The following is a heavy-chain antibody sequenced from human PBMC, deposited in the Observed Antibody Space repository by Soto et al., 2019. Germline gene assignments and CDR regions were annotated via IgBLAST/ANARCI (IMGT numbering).Heavy chain of an antibody. J-gene: IGHJ3*02. D-gene: IGHD4-17*01. CDR3: ALDTLTTYPFDAFDI. Sequence: PGGSLRLSCAVSGFPFGAYAMSWVRQAPGKGLDWVSTISASGPTTYYTDSVKGRFAISRDNSKNMLYLQMNSLRAEDTAVYYCALDTLTTYPFDAFDIWGQGTLVTVSS. CDR1: GFPFGAYA. CDR2: ISASGPTT. V-gene: IGHV3-23*01.